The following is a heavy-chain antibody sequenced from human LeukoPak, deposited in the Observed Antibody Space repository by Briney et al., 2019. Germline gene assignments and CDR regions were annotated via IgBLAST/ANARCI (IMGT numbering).Heavy chain of an antibody. CDR2: AKQDGSET. CDR1: GFSFSNYW. Sequence: GGSLRLSCAASGFSFSNYWMSWVRQAPGKGLEWVGHAKQDGSETYYVDSVKGRFTVSRDNAKNSLFLQMNSLRAEDTAVYYCAKVISVDTAMVGTIDYWGQGTLVTVSS. J-gene: IGHJ4*02. D-gene: IGHD5-18*01. CDR3: AKVISVDTAMVGTIDY. V-gene: IGHV3-7*03.